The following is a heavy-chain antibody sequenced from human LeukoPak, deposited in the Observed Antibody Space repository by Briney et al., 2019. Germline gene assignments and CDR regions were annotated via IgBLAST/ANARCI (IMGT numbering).Heavy chain of an antibody. CDR1: GYTFTGYY. CDR3: ARGPSITMVRGGQWYYYMDV. CDR2: INPNSGGT. D-gene: IGHD3-10*01. J-gene: IGHJ6*03. V-gene: IGHV1-2*02. Sequence: ASVKVSCKASGYTFTGYYMHWVRQAPGQGLEWMGWINPNSGGTNYAQKFQGRVIMTRDTSTSTVYMELSSLRSEDTAVYYCARGPSITMVRGGQWYYYMDVWGKGTTVTISS.